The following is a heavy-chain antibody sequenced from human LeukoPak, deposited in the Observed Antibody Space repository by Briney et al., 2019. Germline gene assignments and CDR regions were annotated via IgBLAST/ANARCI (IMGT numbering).Heavy chain of an antibody. CDR2: IWYDGSNK. D-gene: IGHD2-21*02. V-gene: IGHV3-33*01. CDR3: ARDPGGVTSIDY. J-gene: IGHJ4*02. Sequence: GGSLRLSCAASGSTFSSYGMHWVRQAPGKGLEWVAVIWYDGSNKYYADSVKGRFTISRDNSKNTLYLQMNSLRAEDTAVYYCARDPGGVTSIDYWGQGTLVTVSS. CDR1: GSTFSSYG.